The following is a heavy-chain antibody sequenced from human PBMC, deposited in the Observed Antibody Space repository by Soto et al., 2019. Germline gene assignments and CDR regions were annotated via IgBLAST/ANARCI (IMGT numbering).Heavy chain of an antibody. CDR2: IWYDGSNK. J-gene: IGHJ3*02. CDR1: GFTFSSYG. CDR3: ARDSTGLWLEAGAFDI. Sequence: QVQLVESGGGVVQPGRSLRLSCAASGFTFSSYGMHWVRQAPGKGLEWVAVIWYDGSNKYYADSVKGRFTISRDNSKSPLYLQMNSLRAEDTAVYYCARDSTGLWLEAGAFDIWGQGTMVTVSS. V-gene: IGHV3-33*01. D-gene: IGHD3-10*01.